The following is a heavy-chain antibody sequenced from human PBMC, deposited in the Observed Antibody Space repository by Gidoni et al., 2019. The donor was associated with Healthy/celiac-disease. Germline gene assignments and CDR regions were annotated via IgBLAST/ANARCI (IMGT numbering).Heavy chain of an antibody. J-gene: IGHJ4*02. Sequence: QVQLVESGGGVVQPGRSLRLSCAASAFTFSSYAMHWVRQAPGKGLEWVAVISYDGSNKYYADSVKGRFTITRDNSKNTLYLQMNSLRAEDTAVYYCAREFKGYFDYWGQGTLVTVSS. CDR2: ISYDGSNK. CDR3: AREFKGYFDY. CDR1: AFTFSSYA. V-gene: IGHV3-30*04.